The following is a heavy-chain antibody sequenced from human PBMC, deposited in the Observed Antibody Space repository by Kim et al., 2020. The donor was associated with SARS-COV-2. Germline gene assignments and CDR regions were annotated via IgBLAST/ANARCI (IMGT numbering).Heavy chain of an antibody. CDR1: GFTFSSYW. CDR2: INSDGGTT. D-gene: IGHD1-26*01. CDR3: ASRRYTGTYYYFDY. J-gene: IGHJ4*02. V-gene: IGHV3-74*01. Sequence: GGSLRLSCAASGFTFSSYWMHWVRQAPGKGLVWVSRINSDGGTTNYADSVKGRFTISRDNAKSTLYLQMNRLRAEDTAVYYCASRRYTGTYYYFDYWGQGILVTVSS.